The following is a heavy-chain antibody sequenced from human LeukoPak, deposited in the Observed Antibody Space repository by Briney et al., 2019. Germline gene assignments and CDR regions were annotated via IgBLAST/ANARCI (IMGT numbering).Heavy chain of an antibody. Sequence: PGRSLRLSCAASGFTFSSYAMHWVRQAPGKGLEWVAVISYDGSNKYYADSVKGRFTISRDNSKNTLYLQMNSLRAEDTAVYYCARGSLWLQLDYWGPGTLVTVSS. CDR3: ARGSLWLQLDY. CDR2: ISYDGSNK. D-gene: IGHD5-24*01. V-gene: IGHV3-30-3*01. CDR1: GFTFSSYA. J-gene: IGHJ4*02.